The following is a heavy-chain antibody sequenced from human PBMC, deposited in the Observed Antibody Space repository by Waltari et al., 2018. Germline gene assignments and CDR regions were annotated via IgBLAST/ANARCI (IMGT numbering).Heavy chain of an antibody. CDR1: GVTFSSYS. CDR3: ARVGGDYAYFDY. Sequence: EVQLVESGVGLVKPGGSLRLSCAASGVTFSSYSMNWVRQAPGKGLEWVSSISSRSSYIYYADSVKGRFTISRDNAKNSLYLQMNSLRAEDTAVYYCARVGGDYAYFDYWGQGTLVTVSS. D-gene: IGHD4-17*01. CDR2: ISSRSSYI. J-gene: IGHJ4*02. V-gene: IGHV3-21*01.